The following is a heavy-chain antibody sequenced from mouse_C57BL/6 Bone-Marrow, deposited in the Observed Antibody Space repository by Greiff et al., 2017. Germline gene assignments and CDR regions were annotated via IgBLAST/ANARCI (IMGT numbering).Heavy chain of an antibody. CDR2: INPNNGTT. CDR1: GYSFTDYN. CDR3: ARGYDYDYAMDY. J-gene: IGHJ4*01. V-gene: IGHV1-39*01. D-gene: IGHD2-4*01. Sequence: QLVESGPELVKPGASVKISCKASGYSFTDYNMNWVKQSNGKSLEWIGAINPNNGTTSYNQKFKGKATLTADKSSSTAYMQLNSLTSEDSAVYYCARGYDYDYAMDYYGRGTSVTV.